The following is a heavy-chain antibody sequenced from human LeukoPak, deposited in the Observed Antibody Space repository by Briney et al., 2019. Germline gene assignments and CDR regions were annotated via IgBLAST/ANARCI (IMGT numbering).Heavy chain of an antibody. Sequence: ASVKVSCKASGYTFSTYGISWVRQAPGQGLEWLGWISGHNDNANYVQEFQDRVTMTTDTSTTTAYMELRSLTSDDTAVYFCARYLGHSSGSKRGFDYWGQRTLVTVSS. CDR2: ISGHNDNA. V-gene: IGHV1-18*01. CDR1: GYTFSTYG. CDR3: ARYLGHSSGSKRGFDY. D-gene: IGHD6-19*01. J-gene: IGHJ4*02.